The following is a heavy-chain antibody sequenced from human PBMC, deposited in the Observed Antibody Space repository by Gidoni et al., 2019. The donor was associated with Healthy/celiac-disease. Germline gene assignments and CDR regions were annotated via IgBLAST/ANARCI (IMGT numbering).Heavy chain of an antibody. D-gene: IGHD6-13*01. CDR3: AKDQASSSWYSGWFDP. J-gene: IGHJ5*02. CDR1: GFTFRSYA. CDR2: ISGSGGST. Sequence: EVQLLESGGGLVQPGGSLRLSCAASGFTFRSYAMRWVRQAPGKGLEWVSAISGSGGSTYDADSVKGRFTISRDNSKNTLYLQMNSLRAEDTAVYYCAKDQASSSWYSGWFDPWGQGTLVTVSS. V-gene: IGHV3-23*01.